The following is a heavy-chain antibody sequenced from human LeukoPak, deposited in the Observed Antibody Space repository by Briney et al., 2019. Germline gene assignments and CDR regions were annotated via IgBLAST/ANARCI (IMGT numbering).Heavy chain of an antibody. J-gene: IGHJ6*02. CDR2: IYYSGST. D-gene: IGHD1-1*01. CDR1: GGSFVDYY. Sequence: SETLSLTCTLYGGSFVDYYWSWVRQPPGKGLEWIGYIYYSGSTNYNPSLKSRVTIPVDTSKNQFSLKLSSVTAADTAVYYCARVGGTNYYYYGMDVWGQGTTVTVSS. CDR3: ARVGGTNYYYYGMDV. V-gene: IGHV4-59*01.